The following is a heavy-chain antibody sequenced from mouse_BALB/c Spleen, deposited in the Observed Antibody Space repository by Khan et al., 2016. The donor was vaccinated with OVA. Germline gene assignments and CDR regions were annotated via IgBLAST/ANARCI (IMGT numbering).Heavy chain of an antibody. CDR1: GFTSSDYG. J-gene: IGHJ3*01. V-gene: IGHV5-15*02. D-gene: IGHD1-2*01. Sequence: EVELVESGGGLVQPGGSRKLSCAASGFTSSDYGMAWVRQAPGEGPEWVAFISDLAYTINYADTVTGRFTISRENAKNTLYLEMRSLRSEDTAMYYCARGGGTAAFVYWGLGTLVTVSA. CDR3: ARGGGTAAFVY. CDR2: ISDLAYTI.